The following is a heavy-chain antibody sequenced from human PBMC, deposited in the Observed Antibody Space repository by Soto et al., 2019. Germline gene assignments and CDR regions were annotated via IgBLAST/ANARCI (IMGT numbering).Heavy chain of an antibody. D-gene: IGHD3-16*02. CDR2: ISGSGDGT. CDR3: AREQYDYVWGSYRSVDYFDY. J-gene: IGHJ4*02. CDR1: GFTFSSYA. V-gene: IGHV3-23*01. Sequence: PGGSLRLSCAASGFTFSSYAMSWVRQAPGKGLEWVSTISGSGDGTYYADSVKGRFTISRDTSKNTLFLQMNSLRAEDTAVYYCAREQYDYVWGSYRSVDYFDYWGQGTLVTVSS.